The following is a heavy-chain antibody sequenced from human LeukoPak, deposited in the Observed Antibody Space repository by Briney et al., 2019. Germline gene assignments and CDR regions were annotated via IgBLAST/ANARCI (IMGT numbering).Heavy chain of an antibody. CDR3: ARDFSPSMPGSVWYDAFDI. CDR1: GFSFSDSW. CDR2: IRRDGSVK. Sequence: PGGSLRLSCVGSGFSFSDSWMTWVRQVPGKGLEWVANIRRDGSVKNYVDSVRGRFTVSRDNAKNSLYLQMNDLRAEDTAIYYCARDFSPSMPGSVWYDAFDIWGQGTMVTVSS. D-gene: IGHD6-19*01. V-gene: IGHV3-7*01. J-gene: IGHJ3*02.